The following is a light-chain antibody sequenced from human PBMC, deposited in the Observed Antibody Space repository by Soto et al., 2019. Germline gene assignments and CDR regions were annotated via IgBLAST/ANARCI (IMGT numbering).Light chain of an antibody. CDR3: QQYNNWLRGT. J-gene: IGKJ2*02. CDR1: QSIGIT. V-gene: IGKV3-15*01. Sequence: EIVMTQSPATLSVSPGESATLSCRASQSIGITVAWYQQKPGQAPRLLIYGPSTRVTGIPARFSGSGSGTEFTLSISSLQCEDFAIYYCQQYNNWLRGTFGQGTKLEIK. CDR2: GPS.